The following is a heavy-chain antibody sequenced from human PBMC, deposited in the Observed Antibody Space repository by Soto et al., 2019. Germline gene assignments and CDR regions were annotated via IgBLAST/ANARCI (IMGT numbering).Heavy chain of an antibody. CDR3: AREDDSTGPRAFDI. CDR1: GFTFSRYW. V-gene: IGHV3-7*03. J-gene: IGHJ3*02. Sequence: GGSLRLSCAASGFTFSRYWMSWVRQAPGKGLEWVTNIKQEGSEKNYVDSVKGRFTVSRDNAKNSLYLQMNSLRAEDTAVYYCAREDDSTGPRAFDIWGQGTMVTVS. CDR2: IKQEGSEK. D-gene: IGHD3-22*01.